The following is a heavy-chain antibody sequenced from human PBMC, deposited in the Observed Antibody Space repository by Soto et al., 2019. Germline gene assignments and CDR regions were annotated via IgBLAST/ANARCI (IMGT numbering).Heavy chain of an antibody. CDR3: AHRVIWSPLDLSLGWFDL. CDR1: GFSLSTSGVG. J-gene: IGHJ5*02. V-gene: IGHV2-5*02. Sequence: QITLKESGPTLVKPTQTLTLTCTFSGFSLSTSGVGVGWIRQPPGRALEWLALIYWDDDKRYSPSLRSRLTISKDTSKSQVVLTMTNMDPVDTATYSCAHRVIWSPLDLSLGWFDLWGQGTLVTVSS. CDR2: IYWDDDK. D-gene: IGHD3-3*01.